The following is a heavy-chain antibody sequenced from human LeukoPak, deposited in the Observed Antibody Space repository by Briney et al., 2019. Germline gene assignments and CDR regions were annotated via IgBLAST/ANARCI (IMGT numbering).Heavy chain of an antibody. CDR1: GFTFSSYG. V-gene: IGHV3-30*18. CDR3: AKVPLPNYKRWLHHYFDY. J-gene: IGHJ4*02. D-gene: IGHD5-24*01. Sequence: GKSLRLSCAASGFTFSSYGMHWVRQAPGKGLEWVAVISYDGSNKYYADSVKGRFTISRDNSKNTLYLQMNSLRAEDTAVYYCAKVPLPNYKRWLHHYFDYWGQGTLVTVSS. CDR2: ISYDGSNK.